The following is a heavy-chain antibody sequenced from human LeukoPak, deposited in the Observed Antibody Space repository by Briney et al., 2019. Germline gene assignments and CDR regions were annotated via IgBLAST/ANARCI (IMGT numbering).Heavy chain of an antibody. CDR2: ISWNSGSI. CDR1: GFTFSSYA. D-gene: IGHD3-16*01. Sequence: GGSLRLSCAASGFTFSSYAMSWVRQAPGKGLEWVSGISWNSGSIGYADSVKGRFTISRDNAKNSLYLQMNSLRAEDTALYYCAKGAQFDYWGQGTLVTVSS. J-gene: IGHJ4*02. V-gene: IGHV3-9*01. CDR3: AKGAQFDY.